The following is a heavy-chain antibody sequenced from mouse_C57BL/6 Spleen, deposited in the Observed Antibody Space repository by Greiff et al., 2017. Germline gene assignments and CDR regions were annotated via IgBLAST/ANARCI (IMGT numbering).Heavy chain of an antibody. V-gene: IGHV1-54*01. CDR2: INPGSGGT. J-gene: IGHJ3*01. CDR3: ARREVYGNPSWFAY. D-gene: IGHD2-1*01. Sequence: VQLQQSGAELVRPGTSVKVSCKASGYAFTNSLIEWVKQRPGQGLEWIGVINPGSGGTNYTEKFKGKATLTADKSSSTAYMQLSSLTSEDSAVYFCARREVYGNPSWFAYWGQGTLVTVSA. CDR1: GYAFTNSL.